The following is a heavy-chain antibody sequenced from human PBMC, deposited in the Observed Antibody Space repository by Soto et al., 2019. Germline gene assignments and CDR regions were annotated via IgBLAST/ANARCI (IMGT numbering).Heavy chain of an antibody. D-gene: IGHD1-1*01. V-gene: IGHV4-31*03. CDR3: ARWPQLEPRFDY. CDR2: IYYSGST. CDR1: GGSISSGGYY. Sequence: QVQLQESGPGLVKPSQTLSLTCTVYGGSISSGGYYWSRLRQQPGKGLEWIGYIYYSGSTYYHPSLKSRVTISVGTSKNWFPLKLRSVTAADAGVYYCARWPQLEPRFDYWGQGTLVTVSS. J-gene: IGHJ4*02.